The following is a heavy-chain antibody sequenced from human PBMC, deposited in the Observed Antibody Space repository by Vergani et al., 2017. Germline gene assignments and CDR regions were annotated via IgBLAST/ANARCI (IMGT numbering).Heavy chain of an antibody. D-gene: IGHD2-2*01. CDR3: AREDIVVVPAAPPTYGSGSYYAHYYYYGMDV. CDR2: IYHSGST. V-gene: IGHV4-38-2*02. J-gene: IGHJ6*02. CDR1: GFTFGTYS. Sequence: VQLVASGGGLVKPGESLRLSCEAAGFTFGTYSMNWVRQAPGKGLEWIGSIYHSGSTYYNPSLKSRVTISVDTSKNQFSLKLSSVTAADTAVYYCAREDIVVVPAAPPTYGSGSYYAHYYYYGMDVWGQGTTVTVSS.